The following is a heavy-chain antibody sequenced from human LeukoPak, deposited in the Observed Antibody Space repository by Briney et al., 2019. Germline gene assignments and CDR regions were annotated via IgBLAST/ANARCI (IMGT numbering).Heavy chain of an antibody. J-gene: IGHJ3*02. Sequence: GSLRLSCAASGFTFSSYAMSWIRQSPGKGLEWIGYIYYTGATYYNPSLESRVTVSIDTSKRQLSLELRSVTAADTAVYFCARDRRESSKPNDAFDIWGQGTMVTVSA. CDR1: GFTFSSYA. V-gene: IGHV4-59*01. D-gene: IGHD4-11*01. CDR2: IYYTGAT. CDR3: ARDRRESSKPNDAFDI.